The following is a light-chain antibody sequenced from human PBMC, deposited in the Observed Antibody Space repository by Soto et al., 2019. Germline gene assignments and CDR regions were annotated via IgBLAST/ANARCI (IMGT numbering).Light chain of an antibody. V-gene: IGLV1-47*01. J-gene: IGLJ2*01. CDR2: RAD. CDR1: SANIGSNY. Sequence: QSVLNQSPSASGTPGQRVTISCSGSSANIGSNYVYWYQQFPGTAPRLLIYRADQRPSGVPDRFSGSKSGTSASLAISGLRSEDEAAYYCAAWDDTVNGLVFGGGTKLTVL. CDR3: AAWDDTVNGLV.